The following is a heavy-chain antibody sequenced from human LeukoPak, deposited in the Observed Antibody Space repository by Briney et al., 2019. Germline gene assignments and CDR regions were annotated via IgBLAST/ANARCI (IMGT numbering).Heavy chain of an antibody. CDR3: AREGAGHGDTYYYYGMDV. Sequence: SETLSLTCAVSGGSISSGGYSWSWIRQPPGKGLEWIGYIYHSGSTYYNPSLKSRVTISVDRSKNQFSLKLSSVTAADTAVYYCAREGAGHGDTYYYYGMDVWDQGTTVTVSS. D-gene: IGHD4-17*01. CDR1: GGSISSGGYS. J-gene: IGHJ6*02. V-gene: IGHV4-30-2*01. CDR2: IYHSGST.